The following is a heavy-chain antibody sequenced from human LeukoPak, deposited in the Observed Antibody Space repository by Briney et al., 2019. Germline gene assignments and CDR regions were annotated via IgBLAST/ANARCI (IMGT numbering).Heavy chain of an antibody. D-gene: IGHD2-15*01. CDR2: IIPIFGTA. J-gene: IGHJ6*03. Sequence: SVKVSCKASGGTFSGYAISWVRQAPGQGLEWMGGIIPIFGTANYAQKFQGRVTITTDESTSTAYMELSSLRSEDTAVYYCARSPYCSGGSCQSQRYYYYYMDVWGKGTTVTVSS. CDR1: GGTFSGYA. V-gene: IGHV1-69*05. CDR3: ARSPYCSGGSCQSQRYYYYYMDV.